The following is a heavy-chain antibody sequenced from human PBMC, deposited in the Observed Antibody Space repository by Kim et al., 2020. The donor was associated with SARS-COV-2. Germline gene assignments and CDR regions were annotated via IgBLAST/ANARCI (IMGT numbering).Heavy chain of an antibody. CDR2: ISAYNGNT. D-gene: IGHD2-15*01. CDR3: ARDQPHIAVVVAATRYYYGMDV. J-gene: IGHJ6*02. V-gene: IGHV1-18*01. CDR1: GYTFTSYG. Sequence: ASVKVSCKASGYTFTSYGISWVRQAPGQGLEWMGWISAYNGNTNYAQKLQGRVTMTTDTSTSTAYMELRSLRSDDTAVYYCARDQPHIAVVVAATRYYYGMDVWGQGTTVTVSS.